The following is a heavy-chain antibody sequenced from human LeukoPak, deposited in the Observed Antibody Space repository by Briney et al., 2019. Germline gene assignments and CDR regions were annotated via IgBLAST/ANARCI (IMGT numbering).Heavy chain of an antibody. CDR1: GGSISSSSYY. V-gene: IGHV4-39*01. Sequence: PSETLSLTCTVSGGSISSSSYYWGWIRQPPGRGLEWIGSIDYSGSTYYNPSLKSRVTISVDTSKNQQFSLKLSSVTAADTAVYYCARVCSSSSCDIDYWGQGTLVTVSS. J-gene: IGHJ4*02. CDR2: IDYSGST. CDR3: ARVCSSSSCDIDY. D-gene: IGHD2-2*01.